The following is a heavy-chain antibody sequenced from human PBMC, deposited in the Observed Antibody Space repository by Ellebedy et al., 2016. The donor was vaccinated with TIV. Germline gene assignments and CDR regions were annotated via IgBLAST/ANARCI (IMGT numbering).Heavy chain of an antibody. CDR3: AKGVYDSSLSGLDV. CDR2: ISSDGSDK. CDR1: GFRFSSYG. D-gene: IGHD3-22*01. V-gene: IGHV3-30*18. Sequence: GESLKISXAASGFRFSSYGMHWVRQAPGKGLEWVAVISSDGSDKHYADSVKGRFTISRDNSKNTLYLQMNSLRAEDTAVYYCAKGVYDSSLSGLDVWGQGTTVTVSS. J-gene: IGHJ6*02.